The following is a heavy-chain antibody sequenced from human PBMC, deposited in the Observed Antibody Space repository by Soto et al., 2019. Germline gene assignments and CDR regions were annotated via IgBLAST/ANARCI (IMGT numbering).Heavy chain of an antibody. CDR2: IWYEGSNK. D-gene: IGHD6-19*01. CDR3: ARSSSGSYYYYYMDV. J-gene: IGHJ6*03. CDR1: GFTFSSYG. Sequence: HPGGSLRLYYAASGFTFSSYGMHWVRRAPDKGLEWVAVIWYEGSNKYYEDSVKGRFTISRDNSKNTLYLQMNSLRAEDTAVYYCARSSSGSYYYYYMDVWGKGTTVTVSS. V-gene: IGHV3-33*01.